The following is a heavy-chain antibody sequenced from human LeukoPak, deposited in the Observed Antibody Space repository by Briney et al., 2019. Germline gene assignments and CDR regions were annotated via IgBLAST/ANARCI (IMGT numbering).Heavy chain of an antibody. V-gene: IGHV1-69*05. CDR3: ARVFARSGEISGSYFYY. D-gene: IGHD1-26*01. CDR1: GGTFSSYA. J-gene: IGHJ4*02. Sequence: SVKVSCKASGGTFSSYAINWVRQAPGQGPEWMGGIIPIFGRANYAQKFQGRVTMTTDESTSTAYMELRSLRSEDTAVYYCARVFARSGEISGSYFYYWGQGTLVTVSS. CDR2: IIPIFGRA.